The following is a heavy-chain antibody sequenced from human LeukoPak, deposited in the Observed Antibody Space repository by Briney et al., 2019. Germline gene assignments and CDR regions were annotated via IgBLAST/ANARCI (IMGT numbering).Heavy chain of an antibody. J-gene: IGHJ4*02. CDR2: IKSKTDGGTT. D-gene: IGHD6-13*01. Sequence: GGSLRLSCAASGFTFSNAWMSWVRQAPGKGLEWVGRIKSKTDGGTTDYAAPVKGRFTISRDDSKNTLYLQMNSLRAEDTAVYYCARDHDSSSCPYFDYWGQGTLVTVSS. CDR3: ARDHDSSSCPYFDY. CDR1: GFTFSNAW. V-gene: IGHV3-15*01.